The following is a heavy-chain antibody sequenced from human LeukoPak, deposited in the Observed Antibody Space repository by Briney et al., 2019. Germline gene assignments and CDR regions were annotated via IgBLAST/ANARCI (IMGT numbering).Heavy chain of an antibody. CDR3: ARDLTNLDV. J-gene: IGHJ6*04. CDR2: IYDSGST. CDR1: GGSISPYY. V-gene: IGHV4-59*01. D-gene: IGHD3-9*01. Sequence: SETLSLTCTVSGGSISPYYWSWIRQPPGKGLEWIGYIYDSGSTNYNPSLKSRVTISRDTSKKQFSLKLSSVTAADTAVYYCARDLTNLDVWGKGTTVTVSS.